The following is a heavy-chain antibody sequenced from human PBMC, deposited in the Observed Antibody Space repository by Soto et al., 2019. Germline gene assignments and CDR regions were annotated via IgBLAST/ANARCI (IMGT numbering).Heavy chain of an antibody. D-gene: IGHD6-6*01. V-gene: IGHV4-34*01. CDR1: GGSFSGYY. J-gene: IGHJ6*03. CDR3: AREEYSSSPVLYYYMDV. Sequence: QVQLQQWGAGLLKPSETLSLTCAVYGGSFSGYYWSWIRQPPGKGLEWTGEINHSGSTNYNPSLKSRVTISVDTSKNQFSLKLSSVTAADTAVYYCAREEYSSSPVLYYYMDVWGKGTTVTVSS. CDR2: INHSGST.